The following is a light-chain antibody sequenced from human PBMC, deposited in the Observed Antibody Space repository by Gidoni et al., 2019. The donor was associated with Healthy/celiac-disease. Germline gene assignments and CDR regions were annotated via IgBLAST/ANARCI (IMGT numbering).Light chain of an antibody. Sequence: EIVLTQSPGTLSLSPGQSATLSCRASQSISSSQLAWYQQKPGQAPRPLMYGASSRATGIPDRFSGSGSGTDFTLTISGLEPEDFAVYYYQHFGNFGGGTKVE. V-gene: IGKV3-20*01. CDR3: QHFGN. CDR2: GAS. CDR1: QSISSSQ. J-gene: IGKJ4*01.